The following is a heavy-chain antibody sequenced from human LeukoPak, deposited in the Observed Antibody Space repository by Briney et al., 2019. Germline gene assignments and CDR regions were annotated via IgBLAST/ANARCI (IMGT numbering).Heavy chain of an antibody. Sequence: TGGSLRLSCAASGFTFSSYWMHWVRQAPGKGLVWVSRINSDGSSTSYADSVKGRFTISRDNAKNTLYLQMNSLRAEDTAVYYCARESHQLLCYYMDVWGKGTTVTVSS. V-gene: IGHV3-74*01. J-gene: IGHJ6*03. CDR3: ARESHQLLCYYMDV. CDR2: INSDGSST. D-gene: IGHD2-2*01. CDR1: GFTFSSYW.